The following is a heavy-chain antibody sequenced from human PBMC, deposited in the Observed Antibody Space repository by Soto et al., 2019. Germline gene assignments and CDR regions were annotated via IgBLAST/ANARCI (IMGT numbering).Heavy chain of an antibody. CDR3: TRCGIRYHSIGFYLGIDGMDV. CDR2: TIPMFGTT. V-gene: IGHV1-69*12. Sequence: QVQLVQSGAEVKKPESSVRVSCKASGGTFNNYAITWVRQAPGQGLEWMGGTIPMFGTTNYAEKFQGRVTLTADEPTKTAYMELSSLRSEDTAVYYCTRCGIRYHSIGFYLGIDGMDVWGQGTTVIVSS. J-gene: IGHJ6*02. D-gene: IGHD3-22*01. CDR1: GGTFNNYA.